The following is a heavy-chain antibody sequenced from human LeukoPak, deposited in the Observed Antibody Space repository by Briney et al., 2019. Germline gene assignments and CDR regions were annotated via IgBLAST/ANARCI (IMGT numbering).Heavy chain of an antibody. Sequence: GGSLRLSCAASGFTFSSYSMNWVRQAPGKGLEWVSSISSSSSYIYYADSVKGRFTISRDNAKNSLYLQMNSLRAEDTAVYYCARDQVGATGSIDYWGQGTLVTVSS. CDR1: GFTFSSYS. D-gene: IGHD1-26*01. CDR2: ISSSSSYI. CDR3: ARDQVGATGSIDY. V-gene: IGHV3-21*01. J-gene: IGHJ4*02.